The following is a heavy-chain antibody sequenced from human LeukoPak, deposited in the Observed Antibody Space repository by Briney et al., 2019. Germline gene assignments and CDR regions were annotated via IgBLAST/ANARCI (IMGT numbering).Heavy chain of an antibody. Sequence: ASVKVSCKASGYTFTSYDINWVRQATGQGLERMGWMNPNSGNTGYAQKFQGRVTMTRNTSISTAYMELSSLRSEDTAVYYCARVMGIAVANDYWGQGTLVTVSS. D-gene: IGHD6-19*01. J-gene: IGHJ4*02. CDR2: MNPNSGNT. CDR1: GYTFTSYD. V-gene: IGHV1-8*01. CDR3: ARVMGIAVANDY.